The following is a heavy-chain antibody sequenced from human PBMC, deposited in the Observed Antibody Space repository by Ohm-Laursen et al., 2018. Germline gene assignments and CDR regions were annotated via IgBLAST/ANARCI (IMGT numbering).Heavy chain of an antibody. CDR1: GGSISSSSYY. V-gene: IGHV4-39*01. Sequence: GTLSLTCTVSGGSISSSSYYWGWIRQPPGKGLEWIGSIYYSGSTYFNPSLKSRVTISVDTSKNQFSLKLSSVTAADTAVYYCEASGSYYYFDYWGQGTLVTVSS. J-gene: IGHJ4*02. D-gene: IGHD3-10*01. CDR2: IYYSGST. CDR3: EASGSYYYFDY.